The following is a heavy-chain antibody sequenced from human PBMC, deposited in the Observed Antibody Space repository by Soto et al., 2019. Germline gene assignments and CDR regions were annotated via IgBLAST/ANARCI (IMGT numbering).Heavy chain of an antibody. D-gene: IGHD2-2*01. J-gene: IGHJ6*02. CDR3: ARSQGSSTSLEIYYYYYYGMDV. CDR1: GGTFSSYA. V-gene: IGHV1-69*13. Sequence: SVKVSCKASGGTFSSYAISWVRQAPGKGLEWMGGIIPISDTTNYAQKFQGRVTITADESTSTAYMELSSLRSEDTAVYYCARSQGSSTSLEIYYYYYYGMDVWGQGTTVTVSS. CDR2: IIPISDTT.